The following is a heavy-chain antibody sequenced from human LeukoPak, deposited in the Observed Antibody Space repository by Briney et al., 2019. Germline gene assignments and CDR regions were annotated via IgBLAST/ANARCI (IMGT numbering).Heavy chain of an antibody. CDR1: GFTFSSYG. V-gene: IGHV3-23*01. Sequence: GGSLRLSCAASGFTFSSYGMNWVRQAPGKGLEWVAGISGSEGSTYYADSVKGRFTISRDNSKNTLYLQMNSLRAEDTAVYYCAIRTERGYWGQGTLVTVSS. CDR2: ISGSEGST. D-gene: IGHD1-1*01. CDR3: AIRTERGY. J-gene: IGHJ4*02.